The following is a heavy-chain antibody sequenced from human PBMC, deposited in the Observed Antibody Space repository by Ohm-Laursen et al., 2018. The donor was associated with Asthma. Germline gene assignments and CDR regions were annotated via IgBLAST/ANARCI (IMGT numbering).Heavy chain of an antibody. D-gene: IGHD2-21*02. Sequence: SLRLSCAASGYTFSRYSIHWVRQIPGKGLEWVASISSSSSYIYYADSVKGRFTISRDNAKNSLYLQMNSLRAEDTAVYYCARVETARRFDPWGQGTLVTVSS. CDR2: ISSSSSYI. V-gene: IGHV3-21*01. J-gene: IGHJ5*02. CDR1: GYTFSRYS. CDR3: ARVETARRFDP.